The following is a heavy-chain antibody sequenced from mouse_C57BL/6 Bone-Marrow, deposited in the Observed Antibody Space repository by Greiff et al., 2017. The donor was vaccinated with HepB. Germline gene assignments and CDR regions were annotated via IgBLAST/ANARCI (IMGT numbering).Heavy chain of an antibody. CDR1: GFSLSTSGMG. J-gene: IGHJ3*01. CDR3: AHLYDGYPAGFAY. Sequence: QVTLKESGPGLLQSCPSLSLSCSFSGFSLSTSGMGVSWLRQPSGKGLVWQGHTYWDDDKRYNPSLKSRPTISKDTSRNQVFLKNTSVDTANAATYYCAHLYDGYPAGFAYWGQGTLVTVSA. V-gene: IGHV8-12*01. D-gene: IGHD2-3*01. CDR2: TYWDDDK.